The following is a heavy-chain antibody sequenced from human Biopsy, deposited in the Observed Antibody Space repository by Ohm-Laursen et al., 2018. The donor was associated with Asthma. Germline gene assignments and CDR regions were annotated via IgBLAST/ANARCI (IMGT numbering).Heavy chain of an antibody. CDR2: VNGDGRST. D-gene: IGHD3-3*02. CDR3: ARTFHFWSPYHAEHYQL. CDR1: GFTFSSSW. Sequence: SLRLSCTASGFTFSSSWMHWVRQVPGKGLVWVSRVNGDGRSTSYADSVKGRSTISRDNAKNSLYLQMNSLRAEDTAVYYCARTFHFWSPYHAEHYQLWGQGTLVTVPS. V-gene: IGHV3-74*01. J-gene: IGHJ1*01.